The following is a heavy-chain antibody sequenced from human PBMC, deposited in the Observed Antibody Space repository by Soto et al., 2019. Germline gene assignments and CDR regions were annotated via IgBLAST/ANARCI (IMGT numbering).Heavy chain of an antibody. CDR3: ARARLVIGGYEYWYFDL. J-gene: IGHJ2*01. Sequence: ASVKVSCKASGGTFSSYAISWVRQAPGQGLEWMGGIIPIFGTANYAQKFQGRVTITADESTSTAYMELSSLRSEDTAVYFCARARLVIGGYEYWYFDLWGRGTLVTVSS. D-gene: IGHD3-9*01. V-gene: IGHV1-69*13. CDR1: GGTFSSYA. CDR2: IIPIFGTA.